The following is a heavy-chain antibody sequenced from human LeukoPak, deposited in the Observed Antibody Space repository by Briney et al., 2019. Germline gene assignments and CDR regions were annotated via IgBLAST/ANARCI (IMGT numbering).Heavy chain of an antibody. J-gene: IGHJ4*02. CDR1: GFTFSSYS. Sequence: GGSLRLSCAASGFTFSSYSMNWVRQAPGKGLEWVSSISSSSSYIYYADSVKGRFTISRDNAKNSLYLQKNSLRAEDTAVYYCARGGSGSYLALTRYWGQGTLATVSS. CDR2: ISSSSSYI. V-gene: IGHV3-21*01. CDR3: ARGGSGSYLALTRY. D-gene: IGHD1-26*01.